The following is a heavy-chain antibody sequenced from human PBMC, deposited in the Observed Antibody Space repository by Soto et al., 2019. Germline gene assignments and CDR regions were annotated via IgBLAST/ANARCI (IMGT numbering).Heavy chain of an antibody. D-gene: IGHD5-18*01. CDR2: IYPGDSDT. V-gene: IGHV5-51*01. J-gene: IGHJ6*02. Sequence: GESLKSSCKGSGFNFSRFWIGWVRQMPGKGLEWMGIIYPGDSDTRYSPSFLGQVTISADKSISTAYLQWSSLEASDTAMYYCARFMTAMASGRYYGMDVWGQGTTVTVSS. CDR3: ARFMTAMASGRYYGMDV. CDR1: GFNFSRFW.